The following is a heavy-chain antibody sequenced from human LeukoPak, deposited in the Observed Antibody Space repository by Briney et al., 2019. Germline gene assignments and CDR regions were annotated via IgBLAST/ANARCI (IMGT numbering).Heavy chain of an antibody. CDR1: GFTFSSYA. Sequence: GGSLRLSCAASGFTFSSYAMHWVRQAPGKGLEWVAVISYDGSNKYYADSVKGRFTISRDNSKNTLYLQMNSLRAEDTAVYYCARVPQGYYGSGSYFGAFDIWGQGTMVTVSS. J-gene: IGHJ3*02. CDR3: ARVPQGYYGSGSYFGAFDI. CDR2: ISYDGSNK. V-gene: IGHV3-30*04. D-gene: IGHD3-10*01.